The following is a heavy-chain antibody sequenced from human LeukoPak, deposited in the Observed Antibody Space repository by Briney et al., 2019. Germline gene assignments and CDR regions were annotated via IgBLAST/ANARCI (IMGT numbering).Heavy chain of an antibody. CDR2: ISYDGSNK. J-gene: IGHJ4*02. Sequence: GGSLRLSCAASGFTFSSYAMHWVRQAPGKGLEWVAVISYDGSNKYYADSVKGRFAISRDNSKNTLYLQMNSLRAEDTAVYYCARHEGGGDSSGYLDFDYWGQGTLVTVSS. CDR3: ARHEGGGDSSGYLDFDY. V-gene: IGHV3-30*09. D-gene: IGHD3-22*01. CDR1: GFTFSSYA.